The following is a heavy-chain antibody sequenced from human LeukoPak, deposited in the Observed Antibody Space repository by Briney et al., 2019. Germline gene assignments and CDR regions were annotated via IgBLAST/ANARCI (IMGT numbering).Heavy chain of an antibody. J-gene: IGHJ4*02. CDR1: GGSFSGYY. V-gene: IGHV4-34*01. CDR2: INHSGST. Sequence: KPSETLSLTCAVYGGSFSGYYWSWLRQPPGKGLEWIGEINHSGSTNYNPSLKSRVTISVDTSKNQFSLKLSSVTAADTAVYYCARGRPTLNYYGLGSYYNVFFDYWGQGTLVTVSS. CDR3: ARGRPTLNYYGLGSYYNVFFDY. D-gene: IGHD3-10*01.